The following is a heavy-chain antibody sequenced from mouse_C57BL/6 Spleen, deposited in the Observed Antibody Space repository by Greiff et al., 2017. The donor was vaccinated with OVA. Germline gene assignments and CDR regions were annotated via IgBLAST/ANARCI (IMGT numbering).Heavy chain of an antibody. CDR1: GYTFTGYW. Sequence: QVQLQQSGAELMKPGPSVKLSCTATGYTFTGYWIEWVKQRPGHGLEWIGEILPGSGSTNYNDKFKGKATFTADTSSNTAYLQLSSLTTEDSAIYYCAREGDSSGPYIDYWGQGTTLTVSS. J-gene: IGHJ2*01. D-gene: IGHD3-2*02. CDR3: AREGDSSGPYIDY. V-gene: IGHV1-9*01. CDR2: ILPGSGST.